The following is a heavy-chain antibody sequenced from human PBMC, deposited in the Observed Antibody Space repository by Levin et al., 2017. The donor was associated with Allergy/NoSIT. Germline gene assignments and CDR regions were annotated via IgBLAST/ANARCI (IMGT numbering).Heavy chain of an antibody. CDR2: VHYSGST. J-gene: IGHJ6*02. Sequence: SETLSLTCTVSGSSISSYYWSWIRQPTGKGLEWIGCVHYSGSTKYNSSLKSRVAISVDTSKNQFSLKLSSVTAADTAVYYCARDRTTVSGDTTYYYGMAGWGQGTTVTVSS. D-gene: IGHD4-17*01. CDR3: ARDRTTVSGDTTYYYGMAG. CDR1: GSSISSYY. V-gene: IGHV4-59*01.